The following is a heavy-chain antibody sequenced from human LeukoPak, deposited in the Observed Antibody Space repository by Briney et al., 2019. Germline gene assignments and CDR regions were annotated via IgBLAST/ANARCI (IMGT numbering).Heavy chain of an antibody. CDR3: PKDPNNWNDLPTYFDY. D-gene: IGHD1-20*01. CDR2: MSGSGEST. CDR1: GFTFSSYA. Sequence: GGSLRLSCAASGFTFSSYAMSWVPQAPGKGLEWVSAMSGSGESTDYADSAKGRFTISRDNSKNTLYLQMNSLRAEDTAVYYCPKDPNNWNDLPTYFDYWGQGTLATVSS. J-gene: IGHJ4*02. V-gene: IGHV3-23*01.